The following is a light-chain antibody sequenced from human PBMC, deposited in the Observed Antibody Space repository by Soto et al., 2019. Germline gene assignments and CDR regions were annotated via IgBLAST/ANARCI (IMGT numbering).Light chain of an antibody. CDR3: QQYNIGYT. V-gene: IGKV1-39*01. CDR2: AAS. CDR1: QSISNH. Sequence: DIQMTQSPSSLSASVEDRVIITCRASQSISNHLNWYQQKPGKAPKLLIFAASSLQSGVPSRFSGSRSGPDFTLTISSLQPEDFATYYCQQYNIGYTFGQGTRLDIK. J-gene: IGKJ2*01.